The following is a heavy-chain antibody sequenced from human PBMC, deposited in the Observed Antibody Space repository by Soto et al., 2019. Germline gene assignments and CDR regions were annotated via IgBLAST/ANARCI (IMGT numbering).Heavy chain of an antibody. CDR2: TSIGGST. V-gene: IGHV3-23*01. D-gene: IGHD3-10*01. CDR3: AKDLRPGLVVPTKSWFDP. Sequence: GGSLRLSCEASGFPLNTYSMTWFRQLPGMGLEWVSTTSIGGSTDFAESVRGRFSVSRDNSKNTLYLQMTNLRAEDAAIYFCAKDLRPGLVVPTKSWFDPWGQGTRVTVSS. CDR1: GFPLNTYS. J-gene: IGHJ5*02.